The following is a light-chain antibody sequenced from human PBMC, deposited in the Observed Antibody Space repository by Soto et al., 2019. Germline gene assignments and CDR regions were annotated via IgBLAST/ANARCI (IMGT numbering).Light chain of an antibody. CDR3: QQYNNWPLT. CDR2: GAS. Sequence: VMTQSPPTLSVSPGERATLSCRASQSISSDLAWYQQKPGQAPRLLIYGASTRATGIPARFSVSGSGTDFTLTISSLQSEDFAVYYCQQYNNWPLTFGGGTKVEIK. V-gene: IGKV3-15*01. CDR1: QSISSD. J-gene: IGKJ4*01.